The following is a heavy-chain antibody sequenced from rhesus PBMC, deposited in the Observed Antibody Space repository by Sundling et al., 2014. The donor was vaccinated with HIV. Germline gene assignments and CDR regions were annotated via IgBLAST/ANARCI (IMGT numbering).Heavy chain of an antibody. D-gene: IGHD1-26*01. CDR1: GYSFTDYY. J-gene: IGHJ4*01. CDR3: AIGITGTIGVDY. Sequence: EVQLVQSGAEVKKPGASVKISCKASGYSFTDYYLHWVRQPPGKGLEWMGHVDPEEGEAGYAQNFQDRLTITADTSTDTAYMELNSLSSEDTAVYFCAIGITGTIGVDYWGQGVLVTVSS. V-gene: IGHV1-111*02. CDR2: VDPEEGEA.